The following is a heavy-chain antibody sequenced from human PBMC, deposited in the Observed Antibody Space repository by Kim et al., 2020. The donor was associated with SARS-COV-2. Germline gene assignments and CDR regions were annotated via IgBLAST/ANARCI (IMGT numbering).Heavy chain of an antibody. CDR3: ARGPPDIVVVVAASNWFDP. J-gene: IGHJ5*02. D-gene: IGHD2-15*01. Sequence: GRFTNSRDNAKNTLYLQMNSLGAEDTAVYYCARGPPDIVVVVAASNWFDPWGQGTLVTVSS. V-gene: IGHV3-74*01.